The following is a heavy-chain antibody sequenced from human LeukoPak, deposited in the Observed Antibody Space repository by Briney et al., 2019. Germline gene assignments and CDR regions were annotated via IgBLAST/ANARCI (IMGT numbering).Heavy chain of an antibody. J-gene: IGHJ4*02. CDR1: GFTSTSYA. V-gene: IGHV3-23*01. CDR2: ISGSGGGT. Sequence: GGSLRLSCAASGFTSTSYAMSCVRQAPEKRLKWVSTISGSGGGTYYAESGEGRFTISRDDSKNTLYLQMNSLRAEDTSVYYCVKDLGRYRNNCFDYWGQGTLVAVSS. CDR3: VKDLGRYRNNCFDY. D-gene: IGHD1-26*01.